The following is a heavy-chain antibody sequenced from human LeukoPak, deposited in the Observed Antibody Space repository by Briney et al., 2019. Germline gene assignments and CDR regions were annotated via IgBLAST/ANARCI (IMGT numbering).Heavy chain of an antibody. CDR1: GGSISSYY. CDR2: IYTSGST. J-gene: IGHJ3*02. D-gene: IGHD4-17*01. Sequence: TLSLTCTVSGGSISSYYWSWIRQPAGKGLEWIGRIYTSGSTNYNPSLKSRVTMSVDTSKNQFSLKLSSVTAADTAVYYCARVRGYGDYPDAFDIWGQGTMVTVSS. V-gene: IGHV4-4*07. CDR3: ARVRGYGDYPDAFDI.